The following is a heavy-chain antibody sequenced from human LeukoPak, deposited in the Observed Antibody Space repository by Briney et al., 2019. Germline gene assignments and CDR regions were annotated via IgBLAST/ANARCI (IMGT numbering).Heavy chain of an antibody. CDR2: ISGSGGST. CDR3: ARQVIVVPAIDY. CDR1: GFTFSSYA. J-gene: IGHJ4*02. V-gene: IGHV3-23*01. D-gene: IGHD2-2*01. Sequence: PGGSLRLSCAASGFTFSSYAMSWVRQAPGKGLEWVSAISGSGGSTYYADSVKGRFTISRDNSKNTLYLQMNSLRAEDTAVYYCARQVIVVPAIDYWGQGTLVTVSS.